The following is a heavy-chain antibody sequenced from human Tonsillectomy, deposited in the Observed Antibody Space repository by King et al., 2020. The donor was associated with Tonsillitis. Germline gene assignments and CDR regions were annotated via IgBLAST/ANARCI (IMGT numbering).Heavy chain of an antibody. D-gene: IGHD2-2*01. CDR2: IKSKIDGETT. Sequence: VQLVESGGGLVKPGGSLRLSCAASGLNFNYAWMNWVRQAPGKGLEWVGRIKSKIDGETTDYTAPVKGRFTISRDDSKNTLYLQMNSLITEDTALYYCTTDCSSSSCYDWPWFDTWGQGSLVTVSS. CDR3: TTDCSSSSCYDWPWFDT. CDR1: GLNFNYAW. V-gene: IGHV3-15*01. J-gene: IGHJ5*02.